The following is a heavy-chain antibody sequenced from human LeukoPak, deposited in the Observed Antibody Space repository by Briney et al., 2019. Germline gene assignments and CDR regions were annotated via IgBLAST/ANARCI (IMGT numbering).Heavy chain of an antibody. CDR2: ISAYNGNT. Sequence: ASVKVSCKASGYTFTTYAISWVRQAPGQGLEWMGWISAYNGNTKYAQNLQGRVTMTTDTSMSTAYMELRSLRSDDTAVYYCARQPLGSGSLDVWGKGTTVTISS. V-gene: IGHV1-18*01. CDR1: GYTFTTYA. D-gene: IGHD3-10*02. CDR3: ARQPLGSGSLDV. J-gene: IGHJ6*04.